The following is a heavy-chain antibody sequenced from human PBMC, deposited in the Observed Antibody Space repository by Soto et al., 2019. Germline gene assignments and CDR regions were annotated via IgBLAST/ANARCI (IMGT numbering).Heavy chain of an antibody. CDR2: INHSGDT. V-gene: IGHV4-34*02. CDR1: GGSFRGYY. D-gene: IGHD6-6*01. Sequence: QVQLQQWGAGLLKPSETLSLTCSGFGGSFRGYYWSWIRQSPAKGLEWIGEINHSGDTNYSPSLKSRVAISLDTSNNQFSLRLTSVTAADTGVYYCARGRVVRADYWGHGTVVTVSS. CDR3: ARGRVVRADY. J-gene: IGHJ4*01.